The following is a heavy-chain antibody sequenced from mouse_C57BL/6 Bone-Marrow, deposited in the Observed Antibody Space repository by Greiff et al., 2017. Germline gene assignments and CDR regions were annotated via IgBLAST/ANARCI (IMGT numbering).Heavy chain of an antibody. CDR3: AGRDGYVANFDV. D-gene: IGHD2-3*01. Sequence: VQLQQPGAELAKPGASVKLSCKASGYTFTSYWMHWVKQRPGQGLEWIGMIHPNSGSTNYNEKFKSKATLTVDKSSITAYMQLSSLTTEDSAVYYWAGRDGYVANFDVWGAGTTVTVSS. V-gene: IGHV1-64*01. CDR2: IHPNSGST. CDR1: GYTFTSYW. J-gene: IGHJ1*01.